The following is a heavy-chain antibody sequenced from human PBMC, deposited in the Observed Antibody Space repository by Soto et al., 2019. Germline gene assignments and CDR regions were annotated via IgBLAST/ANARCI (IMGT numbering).Heavy chain of an antibody. J-gene: IGHJ5*02. V-gene: IGHV1-2*02. CDR1: GYTFTDYY. D-gene: IGHD6-25*01. CDR3: ARGVGSSWFDP. Sequence: QLQLVQSGAEVKKPGASVKVSCKASGYTFTDYYMHWVRQAPGQGLEWMGWINPGSGGTNFAQKFQGRVTMTRDTSISTAYREVSSLTSDDTAVYYCARGVGSSWFDPWGQGTLVTVSS. CDR2: INPGSGGT.